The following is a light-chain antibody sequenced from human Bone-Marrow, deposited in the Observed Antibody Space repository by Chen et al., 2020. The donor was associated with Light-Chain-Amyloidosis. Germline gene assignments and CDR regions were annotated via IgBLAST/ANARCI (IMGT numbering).Light chain of an antibody. CDR3: SSYTSSSAPVV. CDR1: SSDVGGYDY. V-gene: IGLV2-14*03. J-gene: IGLJ2*01. CDR2: DVR. Sequence: QSALTQPASVSASPGQSTTIYCTGSSSDVGGYDYVSWYQQHPGKAPKLLIYDVRIRPSGVSNRFSGSKSGNTASLAISGLLTEDEAAYYCSSYTSSSAPVVFGGGTKLTVL.